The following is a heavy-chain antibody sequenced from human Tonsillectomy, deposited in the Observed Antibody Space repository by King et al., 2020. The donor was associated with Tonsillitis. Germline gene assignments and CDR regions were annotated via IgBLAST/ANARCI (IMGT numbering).Heavy chain of an antibody. CDR1: GFTFNNYA. D-gene: IGHD2-15*01. CDR2: ISYDGSNK. CDR3: AKVWAEYCSGANCHGHTFDI. Sequence: VQLVESGGGVVQPGSSLRLSCAASGFTFNNYAMHWVRQAPGKGLEWVAVISYDGSNKYYTDSVKGRFTISRDNSKKTLYLQMNSLRAEDTAVYHCAKVWAEYCSGANCHGHTFDIWGQGTMVAVSS. J-gene: IGHJ3*02. V-gene: IGHV3-30*18.